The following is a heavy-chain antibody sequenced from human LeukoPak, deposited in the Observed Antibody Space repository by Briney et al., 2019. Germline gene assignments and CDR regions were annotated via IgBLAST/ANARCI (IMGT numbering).Heavy chain of an antibody. CDR2: IKQDGSEK. D-gene: IGHD3-3*01. CDR3: VRVGLGITIFGVVKNAFDI. Sequence: PGGSLRLSCAASGFTFSSYWMSWVRQAPGKGLEWVANIKQDGSEKYYVDSVKGRFTISRDNAKNSLYLQMNSLRAEDTTVYYCVRVGLGITIFGVVKNAFDIWGQGTMVTVSS. CDR1: GFTFSSYW. J-gene: IGHJ3*02. V-gene: IGHV3-7*01.